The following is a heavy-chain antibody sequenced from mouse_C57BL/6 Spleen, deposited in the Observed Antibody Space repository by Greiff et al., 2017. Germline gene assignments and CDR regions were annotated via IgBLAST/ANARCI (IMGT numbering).Heavy chain of an antibody. V-gene: IGHV1-81*01. D-gene: IGHD2-4*01. CDR1: GYTFTSYG. Sequence: QVQLQQSGAELARPGASVKLSCKASGYTFTSYGISWVKQRTGQGLEWIGEIYPRSGNTYYNEKFKGKATLTADKSSSTAYMELRSLTSEDSAVYFCARKGIYYDYDGTPGYFDVWGTGTTVTVSS. CDR2: IYPRSGNT. CDR3: ARKGIYYDYDGTPGYFDV. J-gene: IGHJ1*03.